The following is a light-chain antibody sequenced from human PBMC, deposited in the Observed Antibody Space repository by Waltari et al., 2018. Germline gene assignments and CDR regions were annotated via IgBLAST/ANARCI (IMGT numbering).Light chain of an antibody. Sequence: DIQMTQSPSFLSASVGDIVTITCRASQSINSYLNWYQQKPGKAPKLLIYAASSLQSGVPSRFSGSGSGTDFTLTISSLQPEDFATYYCQQYKSYFFGQGTKVEIK. V-gene: IGKV1-39*01. CDR1: QSINSY. J-gene: IGKJ2*01. CDR2: AAS. CDR3: QQYKSYF.